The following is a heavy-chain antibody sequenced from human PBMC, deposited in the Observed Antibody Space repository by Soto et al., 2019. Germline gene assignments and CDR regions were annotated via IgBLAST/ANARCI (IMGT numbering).Heavy chain of an antibody. D-gene: IGHD3-10*01. CDR3: AKDRGVTTYWFDP. CDR1: GFSFRNYA. CDR2: ISGSGVST. V-gene: IGHV3-23*01. Sequence: EVQLLESGGGLVQPGGSLRLSCAASGFSFRNYAMSWVRQAPGRGLEWVSGISGSGVSTYYADSVKGRFTISRDNSRDTRFLQMNNLRDEDSAVYYCAKDRGVTTYWFDPWGQGTLVTVSP. J-gene: IGHJ5*02.